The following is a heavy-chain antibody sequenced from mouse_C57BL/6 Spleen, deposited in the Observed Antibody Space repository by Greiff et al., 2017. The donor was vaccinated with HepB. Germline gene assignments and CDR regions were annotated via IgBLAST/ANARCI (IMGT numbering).Heavy chain of an antibody. V-gene: IGHV5-17*01. Sequence: EVQLVESGGGLVKPGGSLKLSCAASGFTFSDYGMHWVRQAPEKGLEWVAYISSGSSTIYYADTVKGRFTISRDNAKNTLFLQMTSLRSEDTAMYYCARRRETAYYYAMDYWGQGTSVTVSS. CDR1: GFTFSDYG. CDR3: ARRRETAYYYAMDY. D-gene: IGHD3-1*01. CDR2: ISSGSSTI. J-gene: IGHJ4*01.